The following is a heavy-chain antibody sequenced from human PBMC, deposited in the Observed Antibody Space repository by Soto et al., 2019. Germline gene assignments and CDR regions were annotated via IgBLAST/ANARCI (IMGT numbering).Heavy chain of an antibody. Sequence: SGPTLVNPTQTLTLTCTFSGFSLSTSGMCVSWIRQPPGEALEWLALIDWDDDKYYSTSLKTRLTISKDTSKNQVVLTMTNMDPVDTATYYCARIRGYGDKYYYGMDVWGQGTTVTVSS. V-gene: IGHV2-70*01. CDR2: IDWDDDK. D-gene: IGHD4-17*01. J-gene: IGHJ6*02. CDR3: ARIRGYGDKYYYGMDV. CDR1: GFSLSTSGMC.